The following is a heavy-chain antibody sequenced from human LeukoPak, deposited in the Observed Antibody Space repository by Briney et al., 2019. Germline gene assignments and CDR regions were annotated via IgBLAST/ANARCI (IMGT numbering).Heavy chain of an antibody. D-gene: IGHD4-17*01. V-gene: IGHV5-51*01. CDR3: ARLSTVTTVDS. CDR2: IYPGDSDT. J-gene: IGHJ4*02. CDR1: GYSFTKYW. Sequence: GESLKISCKGSGYSFTKYWIGWVRQMPGKGLEWMGIIYPGDSDTRYSPSFQDQVTISADKSISTAYLQWSSLEALDTAMYYCARLSTVTTVDSWGQGTLVTVSS.